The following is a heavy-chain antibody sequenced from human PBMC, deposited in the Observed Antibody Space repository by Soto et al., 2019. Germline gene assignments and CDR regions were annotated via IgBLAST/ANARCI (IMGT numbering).Heavy chain of an antibody. Sequence: GGSLRLSCAASGFTFSSYSMNWVRQAPGKGLEWVSYISSSSSTIYYADSVKGRFTNSRDNAKNSLYLQMNSLRAEDTAVYYCAGAAHDILTGAAGWGQGTLVTVSS. J-gene: IGHJ4*02. CDR1: GFTFSSYS. V-gene: IGHV3-48*01. D-gene: IGHD3-9*01. CDR2: ISSSSSTI. CDR3: AGAAHDILTGAAG.